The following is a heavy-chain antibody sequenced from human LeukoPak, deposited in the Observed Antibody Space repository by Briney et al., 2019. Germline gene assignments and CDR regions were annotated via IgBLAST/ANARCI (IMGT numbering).Heavy chain of an antibody. CDR1: GFTFSSYG. CDR2: ISGSGGST. Sequence: GGSLRLSCAASGFTFSSYGMSWVRQAPGKGLEWVSAISGSGGSTYYADSVKGRFTISRDNSKNTLYLQMNSLRAEDTAVYSCAKFGMVRGVFDYWGQGTLVTVSS. J-gene: IGHJ4*02. V-gene: IGHV3-23*01. CDR3: AKFGMVRGVFDY. D-gene: IGHD3-10*01.